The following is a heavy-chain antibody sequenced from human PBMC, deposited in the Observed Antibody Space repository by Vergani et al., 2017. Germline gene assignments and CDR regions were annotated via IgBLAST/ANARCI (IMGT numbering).Heavy chain of an antibody. CDR2: ISSSGSTI. D-gene: IGHD3-3*01. CDR3: AVAYYDVWGGYSYYYYYGMDV. J-gene: IGHJ6*02. V-gene: IGHV3-48*03. CDR1: GFTFSSYE. Sequence: EVQLVESGGGLVQPGGSLRLSCAASGFTFSSYEMNWVRQAPGKGLEWVSYISSSGSTIYYADSVKGRFTISRDNAKNSLYLQLNRLRAEDTAVYYCAVAYYDVWGGYSYYYYYGMDVWGQGTTVTVS.